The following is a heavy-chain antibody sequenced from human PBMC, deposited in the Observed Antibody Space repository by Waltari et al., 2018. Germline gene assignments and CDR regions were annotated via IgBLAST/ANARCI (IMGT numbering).Heavy chain of an antibody. CDR3: ARFDTAMVRFDY. V-gene: IGHV4-39*01. J-gene: IGHJ4*02. Sequence: QLQLQESGPGLVKPSETLSLTCTVSGGSISSSSYYWGWIRQPPGKGLEWIGSMSYSGRTSYNPSLKSRLTISVDTSKNEFSLKLSSVTATDTAVYYCARFDTAMVRFDYWGQGTLVTVSS. CDR2: MSYSGRT. CDR1: GGSISSSSYY. D-gene: IGHD5-18*01.